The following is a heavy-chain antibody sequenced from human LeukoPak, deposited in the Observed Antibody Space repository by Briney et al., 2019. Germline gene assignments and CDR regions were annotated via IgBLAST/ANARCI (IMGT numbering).Heavy chain of an antibody. CDR1: GFTFSSYE. CDR3: ASATKIDY. J-gene: IGHJ4*02. CDR2: ISGSGSTI. D-gene: IGHD5-12*01. Sequence: GGSLRLSCAASGFTFSSYEMNWVRQAPGKGLEWVSYISGSGSTIYYADSVKGRFTISRDNAKNSLYLQMNSLRVEDTAVYYCASATKIDYWGQGTLVTVSS. V-gene: IGHV3-48*03.